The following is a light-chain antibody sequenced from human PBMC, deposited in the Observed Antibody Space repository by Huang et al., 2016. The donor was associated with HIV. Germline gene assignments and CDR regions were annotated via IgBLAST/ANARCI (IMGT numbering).Light chain of an antibody. V-gene: IGKV1-39*01. Sequence: DIQMTQSPSSLSASVGDRVTITCRASQSISTYLNWYQQKPGKAPKLLIYAASTLQRGVPSRFSGSGSGTDFTLTISSLQHEDVATYYCQQTYSTLTFGPGTKVDIK. J-gene: IGKJ3*01. CDR3: QQTYSTLT. CDR2: AAS. CDR1: QSISTY.